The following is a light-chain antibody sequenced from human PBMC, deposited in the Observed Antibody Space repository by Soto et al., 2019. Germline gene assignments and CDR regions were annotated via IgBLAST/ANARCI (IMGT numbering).Light chain of an antibody. CDR3: GSWDSSLSAVV. J-gene: IGLJ1*01. CDR1: SSNIGKNF. CDR2: EHI. Sequence: QSVLTQPPSVSVSPGQKVTISCSGSSSNIGKNFVSWYQQLPGTAPKLLIYEHIKRPSGIPDRFSGSKSGTSATLGITGLPTGDEADYYCGSWDSSLSAVVFGTGPKVTVL. V-gene: IGLV1-51*02.